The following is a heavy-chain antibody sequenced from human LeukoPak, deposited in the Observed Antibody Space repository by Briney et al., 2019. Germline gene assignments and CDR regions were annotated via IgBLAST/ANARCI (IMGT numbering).Heavy chain of an antibody. CDR2: INPNSGGT. Sequence: GASVKVSCKASGYTFTGYYMHWVRQAPGQGLEWMGWINPNSGGTNYAQKFQGRVTMTRDTSISTAYMELSRLRSDDTAVYYCARDGCSSTSCYSPSIDYWGQGTLVTVFS. J-gene: IGHJ4*02. V-gene: IGHV1-2*02. D-gene: IGHD2-2*02. CDR1: GYTFTGYY. CDR3: ARDGCSSTSCYSPSIDY.